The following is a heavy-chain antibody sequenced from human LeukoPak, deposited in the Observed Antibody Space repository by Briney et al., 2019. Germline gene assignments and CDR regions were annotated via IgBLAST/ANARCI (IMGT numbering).Heavy chain of an antibody. CDR3: TRDEGDIVVVPADYVDF. D-gene: IGHD2-2*01. CDR2: IRSKSYGGTT. Sequence: PGRSLRLSCTASGFTFGDYAMSWFRQAPGKGLEWVGFIRSKSYGGTTEYAASVKGRFTISRDDSKSIAYLQMNSLKTEDTAVYFCTRDEGDIVVVPADYVDFWGQGTLVTVSS. V-gene: IGHV3-49*03. CDR1: GFTFGDYA. J-gene: IGHJ4*02.